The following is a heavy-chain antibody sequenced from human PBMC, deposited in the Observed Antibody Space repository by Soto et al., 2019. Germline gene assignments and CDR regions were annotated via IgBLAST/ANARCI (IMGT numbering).Heavy chain of an antibody. CDR2: ISSTTNYI. Sequence: GGSLRLSCAASGFTFTRYSMNWVRQAPGKGLEWVSSISSTTNYIYYGDSMKGRFTISRDNAKNSLYLEMNSLRAEDTTVYYCARESEDLTSNFDYWGQGTLVTVSS. J-gene: IGHJ4*02. V-gene: IGHV3-21*06. CDR3: ARESEDLTSNFDY. CDR1: GFTFTRYS.